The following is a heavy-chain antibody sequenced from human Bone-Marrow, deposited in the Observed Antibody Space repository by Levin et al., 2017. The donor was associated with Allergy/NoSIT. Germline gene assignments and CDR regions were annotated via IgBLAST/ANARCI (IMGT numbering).Heavy chain of an antibody. CDR2: IYPDDSDT. CDR1: GYTFTNYW. J-gene: IGHJ6*02. Sequence: PGGSLRLSCKGSGYTFTNYWVGWVRQMPGKGLEWLGIIYPDDSDTEYSPSFQGHVTISVDKSINTAYLQWSSLTAPDTAIYYCARQTAGSDFGGGMDVWGQGTTVTVSS. CDR3: ARQTAGSDFGGGMDV. V-gene: IGHV5-51*01. D-gene: IGHD4/OR15-4a*01.